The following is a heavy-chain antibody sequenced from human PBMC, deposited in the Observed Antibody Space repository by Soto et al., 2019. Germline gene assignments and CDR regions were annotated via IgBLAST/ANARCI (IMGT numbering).Heavy chain of an antibody. Sequence: SETLSLTCAVSGGTVASRHWWSWVRQSPGGGFEWIGNVYHTGDTNFNPSLQSRVTISVDKSNNQFSLRRNSLTAADTAVYFCAREIVTAGGNNYFDPWGPGTLVTVSS. D-gene: IGHD2-21*02. CDR2: VYHTGDT. CDR1: GGTVASRHW. CDR3: AREIVTAGGNNYFDP. J-gene: IGHJ5*02. V-gene: IGHV4-4*02.